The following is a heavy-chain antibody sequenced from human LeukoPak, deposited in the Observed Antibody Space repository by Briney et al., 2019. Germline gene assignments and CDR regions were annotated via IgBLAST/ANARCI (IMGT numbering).Heavy chain of an antibody. CDR1: GGSIISSIAY. CDR2: IYYGKNT. J-gene: IGHJ4*02. CDR3: VSPRGFGYGYFDY. V-gene: IGHV4-39*01. D-gene: IGHD5-18*01. Sequence: SETLSLTSTVSGGSIISSIAYWGWIRQPPGKGLEWIGSIYYGKNTYYKPSLKSRVTISADTSKNQFSLTLGSVSATDTAVYYCVSPRGFGYGYFDYWGQGTLVTVSS.